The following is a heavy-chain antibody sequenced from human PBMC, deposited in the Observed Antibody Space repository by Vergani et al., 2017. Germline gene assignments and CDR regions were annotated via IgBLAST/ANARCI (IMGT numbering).Heavy chain of an antibody. CDR2: INPNSGGT. CDR3: ARNPNRDWSPSYDY. J-gene: IGHJ4*02. CDR1: GYTFTSYG. Sequence: QVQLVQSGAEVKKPGASVKVSCKASGYTFTSYGISWVRQAPGQGLEWMGWINPNSGGTNYAQKFQGRVTMTRDTSISTAYMEMSGLRSDDTAVYYCARNPNRDWSPSYDYWGQGTLVTVSS. V-gene: IGHV1-2*02. D-gene: IGHD1-14*01.